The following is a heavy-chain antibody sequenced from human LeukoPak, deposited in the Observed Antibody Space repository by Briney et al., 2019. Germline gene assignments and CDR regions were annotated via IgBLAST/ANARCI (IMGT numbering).Heavy chain of an antibody. CDR3: ARSTVATNRYFDY. J-gene: IGHJ4*02. CDR1: GFTFNSYS. V-gene: IGHV4-34*01. CDR2: INHSGST. Sequence: GSLRLSCAASGFTFNSYSMNWVRQPPGKGLEWIGEINHSGSTNYNPSLKSRVTISVDTSKNQFSLKLSSVTAADTAVYYCARSTVATNRYFDYWGQGTLVTVSS. D-gene: IGHD5-12*01.